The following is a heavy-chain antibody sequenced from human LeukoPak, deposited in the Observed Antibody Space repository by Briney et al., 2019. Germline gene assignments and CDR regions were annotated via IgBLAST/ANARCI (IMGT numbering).Heavy chain of an antibody. D-gene: IGHD7-27*01. CDR2: IYYTGST. Sequence: SETRSLTCTVSGGSVSDYYWSWIRQSPGKGLEWIGYIYYTGSTSYNPSLRSRVTMSADTSKNQFSLKLSSVTAADTAVYYCASRKLGNDYWGQGTLVTVSS. V-gene: IGHV4-59*02. J-gene: IGHJ4*02. CDR3: ASRKLGNDY. CDR1: GGSVSDYY.